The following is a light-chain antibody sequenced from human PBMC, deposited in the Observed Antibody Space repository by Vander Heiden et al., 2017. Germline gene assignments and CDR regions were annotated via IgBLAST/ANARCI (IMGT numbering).Light chain of an antibody. V-gene: IGLV3-1*01. CDR3: QAWDSSTVV. CDR2: QDS. J-gene: IGLJ2*01. CDR1: KLGDKY. Sequence: SYELTQPPSVSVSPGQTASITCSGDKLGDKYACWYQQKPGQSPVLVIYQDSKRPSGIPERFSGSNSGKTATPTISGTQAMDEADYYCQAWDSSTVVFGGGTKLTVL.